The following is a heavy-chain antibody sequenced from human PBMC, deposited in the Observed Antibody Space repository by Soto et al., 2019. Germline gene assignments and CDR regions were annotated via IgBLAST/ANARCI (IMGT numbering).Heavy chain of an antibody. J-gene: IGHJ6*02. CDR1: GFTLSSYS. CDR3: ARENYYYGMAV. CDR2: ISTSSSAI. V-gene: IGHV3-48*01. Sequence: GGSLRLSCAASGFTLSSYSMNWVRQAPGKGLEWVSYISTSSSAIYYADSVKGRFTISRDNAKDSLYLQMHSLRAEDTAVYYCARENYYYGMAVWGQGTTVTVSS.